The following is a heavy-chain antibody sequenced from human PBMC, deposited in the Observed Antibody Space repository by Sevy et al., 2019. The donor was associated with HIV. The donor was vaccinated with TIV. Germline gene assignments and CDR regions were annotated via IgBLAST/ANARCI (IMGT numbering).Heavy chain of an antibody. V-gene: IGHV3-15*01. CDR3: TTDSKSRGLSALLDY. CDR2: IKGKTDGGTK. Sequence: GGSLRLSCAASGFTFSNAWMSWVRQAPGKGLEWVGRIKGKTDGGTKDNAEHGKGRFTISRENSKNKLYLQMNSLKTEDTAIYYCTTDSKSRGLSALLDYWGQGTLVTVSS. D-gene: IGHD3-10*01. CDR1: GFTFSNAW. J-gene: IGHJ4*02.